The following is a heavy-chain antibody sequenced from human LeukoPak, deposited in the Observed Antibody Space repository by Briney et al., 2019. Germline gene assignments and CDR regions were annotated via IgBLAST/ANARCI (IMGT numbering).Heavy chain of an antibody. V-gene: IGHV3-53*01. CDR3: ARGGEILDY. CDR1: DFIVSDSH. CDR2: IFGADTT. J-gene: IGHJ4*02. Sequence: PGGSLRLSCAATDFIVSDSHMSWVRQAPGRGLEWVSVIFGADTTFYADSVKGRFTISRDNLQNTVKLQMNSLRDDDAAVYYCARGGEILDYWGQGTQVTVSS. D-gene: IGHD3-16*01.